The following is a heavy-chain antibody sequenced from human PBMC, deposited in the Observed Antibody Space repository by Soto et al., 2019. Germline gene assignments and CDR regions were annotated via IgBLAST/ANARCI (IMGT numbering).Heavy chain of an antibody. CDR3: AKAGCRGGTCYLYSFDY. V-gene: IGHV3-23*01. CDR2: ISGRGGNT. D-gene: IGHD2-15*01. Sequence: GGSLRLSCAASGFTFSNYAMSWVRQATGKGLEWVSTISGRGGNTYYAGSVKGRFTISRDNSRNTLYLQMDSLRVEDAAVYSCAKAGCRGGTCYLYSFDYWGQGALVTVSS. J-gene: IGHJ4*02. CDR1: GFTFSNYA.